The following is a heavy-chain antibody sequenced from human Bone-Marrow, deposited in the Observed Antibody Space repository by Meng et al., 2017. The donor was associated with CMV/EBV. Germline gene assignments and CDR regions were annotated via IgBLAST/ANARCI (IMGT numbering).Heavy chain of an antibody. CDR3: ARGPTRTELIDY. CDR1: GVIFDDVV. Sequence: GESLKISCAASGVIFDDVVMYWVRQPPGKGLEWVSSISSSSSYIYYADSVKGRFTISRDNAKNSLYLQMNSLRAEDTAVYYCARGPTRTELIDYWGQGTLVTVSS. D-gene: IGHD1-26*01. J-gene: IGHJ4*02. V-gene: IGHV3-21*01. CDR2: ISSSSSYI.